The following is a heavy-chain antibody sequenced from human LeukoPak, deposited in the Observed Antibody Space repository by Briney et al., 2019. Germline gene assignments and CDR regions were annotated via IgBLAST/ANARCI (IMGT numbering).Heavy chain of an antibody. Sequence: GASVKVSCKTSGFTFTTSAVQWVRQARGQRLEWIGWIVVGSGNTNFAQKFQERVNITRDMSTSTVYMELSSLRSEDTAVYYCATMDWHVGNRGYNYMDVWGTGTTVIVSS. CDR3: ATMDWHVGNRGYNYMDV. J-gene: IGHJ6*04. CDR2: IVVGSGNT. CDR1: GFTFTTSA. D-gene: IGHD3-22*01. V-gene: IGHV1-58*01.